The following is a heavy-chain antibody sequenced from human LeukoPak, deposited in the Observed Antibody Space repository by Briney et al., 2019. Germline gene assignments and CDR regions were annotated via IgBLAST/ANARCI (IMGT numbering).Heavy chain of an antibody. CDR3: ARVFNYGMDV. CDR2: IYYSGST. V-gene: IGHV4-59*01. D-gene: IGHD2-21*01. J-gene: IGHJ6*02. CDR1: GGSISSYY. Sequence: SETLSLTCAVYGGSISSYYWSWIRQPPGKGLEWIGYIYYSGSTNYNPSLKSRVTISVDTSKNQFSLKLSSVTAADTAVYYCARVFNYGMDVWGQGTTVTVSS.